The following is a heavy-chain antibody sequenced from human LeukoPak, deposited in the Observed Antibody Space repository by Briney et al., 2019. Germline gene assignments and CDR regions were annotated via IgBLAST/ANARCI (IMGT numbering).Heavy chain of an antibody. CDR1: GFTFDDYG. CDR3: ARDMEAMIVVVNDAFDI. D-gene: IGHD3-22*01. CDR2: INWNGGST. Sequence: GGSLRLSCAASGFTFDDYGMSWVRQAPGKGLGWVSGINWNGGSTGYADSVKGRFTISRDNAKNSLYLQMNSLRAEDTALYYCARDMEAMIVVVNDAFDIWGQGTMVTVSS. J-gene: IGHJ3*02. V-gene: IGHV3-20*04.